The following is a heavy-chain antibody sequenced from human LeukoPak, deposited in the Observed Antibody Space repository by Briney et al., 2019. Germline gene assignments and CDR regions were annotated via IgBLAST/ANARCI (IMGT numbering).Heavy chain of an antibody. CDR2: MNPNSGNT. V-gene: IGHV1-8*01. Sequence: ASVKVSCKASGYTFTNYDINWVRQATGQGLEWMGWMNPNSGNTGYAQKFQGRVTMTRNTSITTAYMELSSLRSEDTAVYYCARRRGWPIYFDYWGQGTLVTVSS. CDR1: GYTFTNYD. CDR3: ARRRGWPIYFDY. J-gene: IGHJ4*02. D-gene: IGHD6-19*01.